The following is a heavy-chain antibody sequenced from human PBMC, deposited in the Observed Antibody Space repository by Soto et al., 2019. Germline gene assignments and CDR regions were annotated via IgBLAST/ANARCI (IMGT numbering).Heavy chain of an antibody. CDR1: GYSFTSYW. CDR2: IYPGDSDT. D-gene: IGHD2-15*01. J-gene: IGHJ3*02. V-gene: IGHV5-51*01. CDR3: ARQRDCSGGSCYGAFDI. Sequence: GESLKISCKGSGYSFTSYWIGWVRQMPGKGLEWMGIIYPGDSDTRYSPSFQGQVTISADKSISTAYLQWSSLKASDTAMYYCARQRDCSGGSCYGAFDIWGQGTMVTVS.